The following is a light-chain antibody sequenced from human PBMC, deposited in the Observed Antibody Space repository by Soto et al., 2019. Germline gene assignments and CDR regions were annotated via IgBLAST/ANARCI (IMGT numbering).Light chain of an antibody. V-gene: IGKV3-11*01. J-gene: IGKJ2*01. Sequence: EIVLTQSPATLSLSPGERATLSCRASQSVSSYLAWYQQEPGQAPRLHIYDASNRATGIPARFSGSGSGTDFTLTISSLEPEDFAVYYCQQRSNWPYTFGQGTKVDIK. CDR2: DAS. CDR3: QQRSNWPYT. CDR1: QSVSSY.